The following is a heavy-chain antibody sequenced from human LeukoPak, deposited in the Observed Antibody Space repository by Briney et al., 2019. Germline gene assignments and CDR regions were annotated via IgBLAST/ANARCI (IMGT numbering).Heavy chain of an antibody. Sequence: GGSLRLSCAASGFTFSDYYMSWIRQAPGKGLEWVSYISSRGSTIYYADSVKGRFTISRDNAKNSLYLQMNSLRAEDTAVYYCARALTTRYDILTGYLDYWGQGTLVTVSS. CDR2: ISSRGSTI. D-gene: IGHD3-9*01. CDR3: ARALTTRYDILTGYLDY. CDR1: GFTFSDYY. V-gene: IGHV3-11*04. J-gene: IGHJ4*02.